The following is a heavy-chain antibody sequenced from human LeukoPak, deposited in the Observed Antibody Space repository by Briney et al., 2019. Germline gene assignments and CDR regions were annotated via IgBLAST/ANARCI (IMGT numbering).Heavy chain of an antibody. CDR1: GFTFSSYW. V-gene: IGHV3-7*01. D-gene: IGHD3-10*01. CDR2: INHNGNVN. CDR3: ARDYYGSGSHDY. Sequence: GGSLRLSCAASGFTFSSYWMNWARQAPGKGLEWVASINHNGNVNYYVDSVKGRFTISRDNAKNSLYLQMISLRAEDTAIYYCARDYYGSGSHDYWGQGTLVTVSS. J-gene: IGHJ4*02.